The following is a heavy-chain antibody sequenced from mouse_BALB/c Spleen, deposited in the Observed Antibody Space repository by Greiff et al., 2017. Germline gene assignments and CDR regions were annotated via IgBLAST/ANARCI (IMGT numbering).Heavy chain of an antibody. Sequence: VQLQQSGPGLVKPSQSLSLTCTVTGYSITSDYAWNWIRQFPGNKLEWMGYISYSGSTSYNPSLKSRISITRDTSKNQFFLQLNSVTTEDTATYYCARRSGYVREYAMDYWGQGTSVTVSS. D-gene: IGHD3-1*01. CDR2: ISYSGST. V-gene: IGHV3-2*02. J-gene: IGHJ4*01. CDR3: ARRSGYVREYAMDY. CDR1: GYSITSDYA.